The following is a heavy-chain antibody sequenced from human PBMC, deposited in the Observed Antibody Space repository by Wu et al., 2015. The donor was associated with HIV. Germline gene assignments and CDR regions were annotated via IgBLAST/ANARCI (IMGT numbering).Heavy chain of an antibody. CDR3: ARVTYYDILTGYYHWYFDL. D-gene: IGHD3-9*01. J-gene: IGHJ2*01. CDR1: GGTFSSYA. CDR2: IIPIFGTA. Sequence: QVQLVQSGAEVKKPGSSVKVSCKASGGTFSSYAISWVRQAPGQGLEWMGGIIPIFGTANYAQKFQGRVTITTDESTSTAYMELSSLRSEDTAVYYCARVTYYDILTGYYHWYFDLWGLAPWSLSPQ. V-gene: IGHV1-69*05.